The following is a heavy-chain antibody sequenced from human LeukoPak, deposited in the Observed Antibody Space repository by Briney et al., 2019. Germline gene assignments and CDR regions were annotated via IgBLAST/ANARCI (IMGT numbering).Heavy chain of an antibody. D-gene: IGHD4-23*01. CDR3: ARDSATVVTREGYYYYYYMDV. CDR2: ISAYNGNT. Sequence: ASVKVSCKASGYTFTGYGISWVRQAPGQGLEWMGWISAYNGNTNYAQKLQGRVTMTTDTSTSTAYMELRSLRSDDTAVYYCARDSATVVTREGYYYYYYMDVWGKGTTVTVSS. J-gene: IGHJ6*03. V-gene: IGHV1-18*01. CDR1: GYTFTGYG.